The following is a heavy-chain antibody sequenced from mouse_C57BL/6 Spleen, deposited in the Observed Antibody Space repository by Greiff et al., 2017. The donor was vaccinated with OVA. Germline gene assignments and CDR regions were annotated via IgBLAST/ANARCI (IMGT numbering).Heavy chain of an antibody. J-gene: IGHJ2*01. CDR2: IDPSDSYT. CDR1: GYTFTSYW. Sequence: QVQLQQPGAELVRPGTSVKLSCKASGYTFTSYWMHWVKQRPGQGLEWIGVIDPSDSYTNYNQKFKGKATLTVDTSSSTAYMQLSSLTSEDSAVYYCTRKGGFYSNYDYWGQGTTLTVSS. D-gene: IGHD2-5*01. CDR3: TRKGGFYSNYDY. V-gene: IGHV1-59*01.